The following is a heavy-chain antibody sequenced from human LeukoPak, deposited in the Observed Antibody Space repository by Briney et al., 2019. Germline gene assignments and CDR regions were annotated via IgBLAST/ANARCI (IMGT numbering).Heavy chain of an antibody. D-gene: IGHD2-2*02. CDR3: ARVDRDIVVVPAAIPSGWFDP. Sequence: GASLKVSCKPPGYTFTGYYMHWVRQTLEQGLGWMSRIIAIFVTAKYAQKFQGRVTITADESTSTAYMELSSLRSEDTAVYYCARVDRDIVVVPAAIPSGWFDPWGQGTLVTVSS. J-gene: IGHJ5*02. V-gene: IGHV1-69*13. CDR1: GYTFTGYY. CDR2: IIAIFVTA.